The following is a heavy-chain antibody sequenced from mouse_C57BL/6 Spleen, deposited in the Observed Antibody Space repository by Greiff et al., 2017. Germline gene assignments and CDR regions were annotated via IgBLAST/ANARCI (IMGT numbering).Heavy chain of an antibody. V-gene: IGHV1-81*01. CDR1: GYTFTSYG. CDR2: IYPRSGNT. Sequence: VQLQQSGAELARPGASVKLSCKASGYTFTSYGISWVKQRTGQGLEWIGEIYPRSGNTYYNEKFKGKATLTADKSSSTAYMELRSLTSEDSAVYFCARVPTTVVVFDYWGQGTTLTVSS. J-gene: IGHJ2*01. D-gene: IGHD1-1*01. CDR3: ARVPTTVVVFDY.